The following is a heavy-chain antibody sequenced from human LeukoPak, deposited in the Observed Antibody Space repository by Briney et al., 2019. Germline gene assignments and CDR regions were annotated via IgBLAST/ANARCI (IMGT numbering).Heavy chain of an antibody. V-gene: IGHV4-39*01. CDR2: IYYSGST. CDR3: ARLPRYDFWS. D-gene: IGHD3-3*01. Sequence: NPSETLSLTCTVSGGSISINNYYWGWIRQPPGKGLEWIGNIYYSGSTYYNPSLKSRVTISVDTSKIQFSLKLSSVTAADTAVYYCARLPRYDFWSWGQGTLVTVSS. J-gene: IGHJ4*02. CDR1: GGSISINNYY.